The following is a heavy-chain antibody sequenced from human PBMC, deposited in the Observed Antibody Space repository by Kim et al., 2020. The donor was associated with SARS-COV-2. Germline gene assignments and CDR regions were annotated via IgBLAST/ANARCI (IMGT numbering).Heavy chain of an antibody. J-gene: IGHJ6*02. D-gene: IGHD1-1*01. Sequence: SETLSLTCSVSGGSISNYYWSWIRQPPGKGLEWIGYIYNSETTSYNPSLKSRVTISVDTSKNQFSLKVTSVTPADTAVYYCARDLELERRDGSYYYHAMDVWGQGTTVTVSS. CDR1: GGSISNYY. CDR2: IYNSETT. V-gene: IGHV4-59*01. CDR3: ARDLELERRDGSYYYHAMDV.